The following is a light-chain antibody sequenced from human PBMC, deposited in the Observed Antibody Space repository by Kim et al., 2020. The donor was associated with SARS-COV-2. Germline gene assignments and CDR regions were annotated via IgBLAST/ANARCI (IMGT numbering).Light chain of an antibody. CDR2: GAS. Sequence: SPGERATLACRASQCISSSALAWYQQKPGQSPRLLIYGASSRATGNPDRFSGSGSGTDFTLTISRLEPEDFAVYYCQQYGSSPLYTFGQGTKLEI. V-gene: IGKV3-20*01. CDR1: QCISSSA. CDR3: QQYGSSPLYT. J-gene: IGKJ2*01.